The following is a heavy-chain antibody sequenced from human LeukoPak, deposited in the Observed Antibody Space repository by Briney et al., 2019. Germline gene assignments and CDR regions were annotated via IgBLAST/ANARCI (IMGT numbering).Heavy chain of an antibody. Sequence: ASVKVSCKASGYTFTGYYMHWVRQAPGQGLEWMGWINPNSGGTNYAQKLQGRVTMTRDTSISTAYMELSRLRSDDTVVYYCARDLGYCSSTSCYNIGYYYYMDVWGKGTTVTISS. CDR1: GYTFTGYY. D-gene: IGHD2-2*03. CDR2: INPNSGGT. V-gene: IGHV1-2*02. CDR3: ARDLGYCSSTSCYNIGYYYYMDV. J-gene: IGHJ6*03.